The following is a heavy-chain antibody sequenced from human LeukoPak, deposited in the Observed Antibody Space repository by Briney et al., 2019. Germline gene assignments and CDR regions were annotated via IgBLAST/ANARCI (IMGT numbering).Heavy chain of an antibody. J-gene: IGHJ5*02. CDR3: GVGTGGGDIVVVPAAPEWFDP. Sequence: GGSLRLSCAASGFAFSSYGMHWVRQAPGKGLEWVAFIRYDGSNKYYADSVKGRFTISRDNSKNTLYLQMNSLRAEDTAVYYCGVGTGGGDIVVVPAAPEWFDPWGQGTLVTVSS. D-gene: IGHD2-2*01. CDR1: GFAFSSYG. V-gene: IGHV3-30*02. CDR2: IRYDGSNK.